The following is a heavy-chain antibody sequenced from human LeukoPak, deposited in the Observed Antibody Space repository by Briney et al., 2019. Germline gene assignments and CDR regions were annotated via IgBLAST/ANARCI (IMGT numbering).Heavy chain of an antibody. CDR1: GGTFSSYA. Sequence: SVKVSCKASGGTFSSYAISWVRQAPGQGLEWMGGIIPIFGTANYAQKFQGRVTITADESTCTAYMELSSLRSEDTAVYYCARFPLDIVVVPAAPYGMDVWGQGTTVTVSS. CDR3: ARFPLDIVVVPAAPYGMDV. D-gene: IGHD2-2*01. CDR2: IIPIFGTA. J-gene: IGHJ6*02. V-gene: IGHV1-69*13.